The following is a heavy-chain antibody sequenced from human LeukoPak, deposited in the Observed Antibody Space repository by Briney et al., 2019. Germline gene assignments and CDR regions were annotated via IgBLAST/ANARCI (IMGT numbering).Heavy chain of an antibody. CDR1: GFTFSSYA. Sequence: AGGSLGLSCAASGFTFSSYAMSWVRQAPGKGLEWVSAISGSGGSTYYADSVKGRFTISRDNSKNTLYLQMNSLRAEDTAVYYCATKGIAVAGRFDGYWGQGTLVTVSS. CDR3: ATKGIAVAGRFDGY. V-gene: IGHV3-23*01. J-gene: IGHJ4*02. D-gene: IGHD6-19*01. CDR2: ISGSGGST.